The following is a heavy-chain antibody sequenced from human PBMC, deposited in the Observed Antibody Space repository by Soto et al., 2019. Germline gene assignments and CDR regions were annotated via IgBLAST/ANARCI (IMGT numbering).Heavy chain of an antibody. V-gene: IGHV3-23*01. CDR2: ISGSGGST. CDR3: AKGTGP. J-gene: IGHJ5*02. CDR1: GFTFDESG. Sequence: GGSLRLSYAASGFTFDESGMSWVRQAPGKGPEWVSAISGSGGSTYYADSVKGRFTISRDNSKNTLYLQMNSLRAEDTAVYYCAKGTGPWGQGTLVTVSS.